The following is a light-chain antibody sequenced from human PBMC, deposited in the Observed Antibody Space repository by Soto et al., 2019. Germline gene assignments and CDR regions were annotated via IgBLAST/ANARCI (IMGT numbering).Light chain of an antibody. J-gene: IGLJ1*01. CDR3: SSYAGSNNV. V-gene: IGLV2-8*01. Sequence: QSALTHPPSASGSPGQSVTISCTGTISDVCGYNYVSWYQQHPGKAPKLIIYEVNKRPSGVPDRFSGSKSGNTASLAVSGLQVEDEADYYCSSYAGSNNVFGTGTKLTVL. CDR2: EVN. CDR1: ISDVCGYNY.